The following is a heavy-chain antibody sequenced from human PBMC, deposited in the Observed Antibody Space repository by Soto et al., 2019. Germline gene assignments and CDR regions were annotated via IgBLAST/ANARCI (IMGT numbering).Heavy chain of an antibody. CDR2: ITNTGITT. CDR1: GFGFSTHA. CDR3: AKGFDSGDTKHIDH. D-gene: IGHD4-17*01. Sequence: GGSLRLSFAASGFGFSTHALSWVRQAQGKGLEWLSSITNTGITTHYADSVKGRFTISRENSRNTLHLQMNNLRVDDTAVYYCAKGFDSGDTKHIDHWGQGTLVTVSS. J-gene: IGHJ4*02. V-gene: IGHV3-23*01.